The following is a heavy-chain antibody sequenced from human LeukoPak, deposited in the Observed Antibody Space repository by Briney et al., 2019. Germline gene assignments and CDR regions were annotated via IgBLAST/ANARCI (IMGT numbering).Heavy chain of an antibody. CDR1: GGSISSYY. D-gene: IGHD3-22*01. Sequence: PSETLSLTCTVSGGSISSYYWSWIRQPPGKGLEWIGYIYYSGSTNYNPSLKSRVTISVDTSKNQFSLKLSSVTAADTAVYYCARLAYYYDSSGYYDYYWGQGALVTVSS. CDR3: ARLAYYYDSSGYYDYY. CDR2: IYYSGST. J-gene: IGHJ4*02. V-gene: IGHV4-59*01.